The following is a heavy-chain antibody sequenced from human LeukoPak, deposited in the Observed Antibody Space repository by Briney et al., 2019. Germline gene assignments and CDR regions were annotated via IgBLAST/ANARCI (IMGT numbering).Heavy chain of an antibody. CDR1: GFTFSSYE. CDR3: VRDPGITGTSY. Sequence: GGSLRLSCAASGFTFSSYEMNWVRQAPGKGLEWVSYISGSGSTIYYTDSVKGRFTISRDNAKSSLYLQMNSLRAVDTAVYYCVRDPGITGTSYWGQGTLVTVSS. D-gene: IGHD1-20*01. V-gene: IGHV3-48*03. CDR2: ISGSGSTI. J-gene: IGHJ4*02.